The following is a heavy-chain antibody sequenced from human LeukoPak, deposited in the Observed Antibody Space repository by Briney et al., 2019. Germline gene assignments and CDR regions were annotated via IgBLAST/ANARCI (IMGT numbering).Heavy chain of an antibody. D-gene: IGHD3-22*01. V-gene: IGHV3-30*18. CDR2: ISYDGSNK. Sequence: GGSLRLSCAASGFTFSSDGIHWVRQAPGKGLEWVAVISYDGSNKYYADSVKGRFTISRDNSKNTLYLQMNSLRAEDTAVYYCAKGLAVVVINSYFDYWGQGTLVTVSS. J-gene: IGHJ4*02. CDR3: AKGLAVVVINSYFDY. CDR1: GFTFSSDG.